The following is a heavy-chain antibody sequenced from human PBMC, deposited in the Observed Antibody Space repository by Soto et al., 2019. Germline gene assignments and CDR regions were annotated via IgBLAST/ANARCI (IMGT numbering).Heavy chain of an antibody. CDR3: ARGMGMATTGRYDY. Sequence: VHLVESGGGSVQPGGSLRLSCEASGITINTDGMNWVRQAPGKGLEWVSYISSSSDTIYYADFVKGRFTISRDNAKNSLYLQMNILRVEDTATYYCARGMGMATTGRYDYWGQGTLVTVSS. D-gene: IGHD1-1*01. CDR1: GITINTDG. CDR2: ISSSSDTI. V-gene: IGHV3-48*01. J-gene: IGHJ4*02.